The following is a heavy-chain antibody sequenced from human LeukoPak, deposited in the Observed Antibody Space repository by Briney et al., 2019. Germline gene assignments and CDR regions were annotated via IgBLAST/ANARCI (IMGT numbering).Heavy chain of an antibody. CDR2: ISYDGSNK. D-gene: IGHD3-22*01. Sequence: GGSLRLSCAASGFTFSSYAMHWVRRAPGKGLEWVAVISYDGSNKYYADSVKGRFTISRDNSKNTLYLQMNSLRAEDTAVYYCAREGDSSGFDYWGQGTLVTVSS. J-gene: IGHJ4*02. CDR1: GFTFSSYA. CDR3: AREGDSSGFDY. V-gene: IGHV3-30-3*01.